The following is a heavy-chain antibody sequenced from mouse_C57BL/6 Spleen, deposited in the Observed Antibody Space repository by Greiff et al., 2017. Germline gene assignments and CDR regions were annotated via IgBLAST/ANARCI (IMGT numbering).Heavy chain of an antibody. CDR2: ISSGGDYI. Sequence: EVHLVESGEGLVKPGGSLKLSCAASGFTFSSYAMSWVRQTPEKRLEWVAYISSGGDYIYYADTVKGRFTISRDNARNTLYLQMSSLKSEDTAMYYCTRDKGSFYFDYWGQGTTLTVSS. J-gene: IGHJ2*01. V-gene: IGHV5-9-1*02. CDR1: GFTFSSYA. D-gene: IGHD6-1*01. CDR3: TRDKGSFYFDY.